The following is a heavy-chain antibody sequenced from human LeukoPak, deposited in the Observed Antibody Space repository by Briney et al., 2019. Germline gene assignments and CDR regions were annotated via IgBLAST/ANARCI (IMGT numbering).Heavy chain of an antibody. V-gene: IGHV1-69*02. CDR2: IIPILGIA. CDR1: GGTFSSYT. Sequence: SSVKVSCKSSGGTFSSYTISWVRQAPGQGLEWMGRIIPILGIANYAQKFQGRVTITADKSTSTAYMELSSLRSEDTAVYYCARYDRTAPFDCWGQGTLVTVSS. J-gene: IGHJ5*01. D-gene: IGHD3-3*01. CDR3: ARYDRTAPFDC.